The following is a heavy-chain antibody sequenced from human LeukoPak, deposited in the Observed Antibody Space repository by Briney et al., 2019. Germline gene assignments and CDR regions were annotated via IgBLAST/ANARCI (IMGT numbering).Heavy chain of an antibody. CDR2: IYSSGST. D-gene: IGHD2-2*01. J-gene: IGHJ4*02. V-gene: IGHV4-61*02. CDR3: ARGYCTGTSCSENRYYFDS. CDR1: GGSITSAGYS. Sequence: PSEPLSLTCTVPGGSITSAGYSWGWIRQPAGKGLEWIGRIYSSGSTNSNPSLKSRVTISVDTSKNQFSLKLSSVTAADTAVYYCARGYCTGTSCSENRYYFDSWGQGTLVTVSS.